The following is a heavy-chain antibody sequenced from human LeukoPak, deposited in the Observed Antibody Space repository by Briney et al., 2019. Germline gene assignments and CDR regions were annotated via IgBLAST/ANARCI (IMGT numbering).Heavy chain of an antibody. V-gene: IGHV3-23*01. Sequence: PGGSLILSCAASAFTFSNYDMSWVRQAPGKGLEWVSGISSSGGSTHYADSVKGRFTISRDNSKNTLYLQMNSLRAEDTAVYYCAKGFYRGVAEWGQGTLVTVSS. J-gene: IGHJ4*02. CDR2: ISSSGGST. CDR1: AFTFSNYD. D-gene: IGHD2-15*01. CDR3: AKGFYRGVAE.